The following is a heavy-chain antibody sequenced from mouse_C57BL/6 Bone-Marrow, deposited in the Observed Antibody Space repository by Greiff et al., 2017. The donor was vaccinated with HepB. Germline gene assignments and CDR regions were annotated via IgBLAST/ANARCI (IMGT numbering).Heavy chain of an antibody. V-gene: IGHV1-81*01. CDR3: ARDSLLRVFDY. J-gene: IGHJ2*01. CDR2: IYPRSGNT. CDR1: GYTFPSYG. D-gene: IGHD1-2*01. Sequence: VKQSCKASGYTFPSYGISWVKQRTGQGLEWIGEIYPRSGNTYYNEKFKGKATLTADKSSSTAYMELRSLTSEDSAVYFCARDSLLRVFDYWGQGTTLTVSS.